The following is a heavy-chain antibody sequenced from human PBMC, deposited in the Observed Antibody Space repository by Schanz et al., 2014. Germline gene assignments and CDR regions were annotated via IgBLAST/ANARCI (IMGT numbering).Heavy chain of an antibody. D-gene: IGHD2-15*01. J-gene: IGHJ6*02. CDR2: ISSSSSYI. CDR1: GFTFSSYG. V-gene: IGHV3-21*04. Sequence: VQLVESGGGVVQPGRSLRLSCAASGFTFSSYGMHWVRQAPGKGLEWVSSISSSSSYIYYADSVKGRFTISRDNSKNTLYLQMNSLSADDTAVFYCAKGMGYCSGGTCYDYYYYGLDIWGQGTTVTVSS. CDR3: AKGMGYCSGGTCYDYYYYGLDI.